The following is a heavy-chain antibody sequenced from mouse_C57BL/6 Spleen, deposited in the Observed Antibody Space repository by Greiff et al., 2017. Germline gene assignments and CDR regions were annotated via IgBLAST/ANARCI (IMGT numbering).Heavy chain of an antibody. CDR3: ALYYGSSYWYFDV. CDR2: IHPNSGST. D-gene: IGHD1-1*01. Sequence: VQLQQSGAELVKPGASVKLSCKASGYTFTSYWMHWVKQRPGQGLEWIGMIHPNSGSTNYNEKFKSKATLTVDKSSSTAYMQLSSLTSEDSAVYYCALYYGSSYWYFDVWGTGTTVTVSS. CDR1: GYTFTSYW. V-gene: IGHV1-64*01. J-gene: IGHJ1*03.